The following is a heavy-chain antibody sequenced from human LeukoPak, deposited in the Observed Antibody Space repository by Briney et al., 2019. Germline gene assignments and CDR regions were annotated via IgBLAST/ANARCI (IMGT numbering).Heavy chain of an antibody. V-gene: IGHV4-4*02. D-gene: IGHD1-7*01. CDR3: ARGGKKGDWNYGVGAFDI. J-gene: IGHJ3*02. CDR1: GGSISSSNW. Sequence: SETLSLTCAVSGGSISSSNWWSWVRQPPGKGLEWIGEIYHSGSTNYNPSLKSRVTISVDKSKNQFSLKLSSVTAADTAVYYCARGGKKGDWNYGVGAFDIWGQGTMVTVSS. CDR2: IYHSGST.